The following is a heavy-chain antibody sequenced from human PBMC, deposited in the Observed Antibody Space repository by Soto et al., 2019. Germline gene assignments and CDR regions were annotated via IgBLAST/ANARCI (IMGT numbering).Heavy chain of an antibody. Sequence: PGGSLRLSCATSGFTFSTYSMNWVRQAPGKGLEWVSSISTSSSYIYYADSMKGRFTISRDDAKNSLYLQMNSLRAEDTAVYYCARSGIALPFSASHWFDPWGQGTLVTVS. D-gene: IGHD6-13*01. V-gene: IGHV3-21*01. CDR2: ISTSSSYI. J-gene: IGHJ5*02. CDR1: GFTFSTYS. CDR3: ARSGIALPFSASHWFDP.